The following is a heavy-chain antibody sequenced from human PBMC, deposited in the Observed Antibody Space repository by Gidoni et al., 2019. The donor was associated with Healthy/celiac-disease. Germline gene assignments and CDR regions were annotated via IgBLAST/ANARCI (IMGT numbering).Heavy chain of an antibody. V-gene: IGHV3-23*01. CDR1: GVSFSSYA. J-gene: IGHJ4*02. D-gene: IGHD3-22*01. Sequence: EVQLLESGGDLVQPGGSLRLSCAASGVSFSSYAMSWFRQAPGKGLEWVSGLSGTSGRTKYADSAKGRFTISRDNSKNTLYLQMNSLRAEDMAVYYCAKDTPFDSSGYPFDYWGQGTLVIVSS. CDR3: AKDTPFDSSGYPFDY. CDR2: LSGTSGRT.